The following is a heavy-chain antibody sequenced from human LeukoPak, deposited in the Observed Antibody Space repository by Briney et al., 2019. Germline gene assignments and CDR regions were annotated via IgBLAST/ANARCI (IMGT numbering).Heavy chain of an antibody. CDR3: ARGRSGYDYVWGSYRPRAPSHFDY. J-gene: IGHJ4*02. CDR1: GFAFDAYT. V-gene: IGHV3-43*01. Sequence: PGGSLRLSCAASGFAFDAYTMHWVRQAPGKGLEWVSFINRHGDINYADSVKGRFTISRDNAKNSLYLQMNSLRAEDTAVYYCARGRSGYDYVWGSYRPRAPSHFDYWGQGTLVTVSS. CDR2: INRHGDI. D-gene: IGHD3-16*02.